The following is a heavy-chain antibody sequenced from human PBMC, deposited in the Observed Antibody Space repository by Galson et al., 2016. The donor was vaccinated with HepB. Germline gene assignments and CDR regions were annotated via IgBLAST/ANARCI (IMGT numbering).Heavy chain of an antibody. CDR2: IWNDGKNK. Sequence: SLRLSCAASGFTFSNYGIRWVRQAPGKGLEWVAVIWNDGKNKQYADSVKGRFTISRDNSKNTVFLEMNSLRAEDTAVYYCGTESYLKGHSIVVAAPSQTWGQGTLVTVSS. CDR1: GFTFSNYG. CDR3: GTESYLKGHSIVVAAPSQT. J-gene: IGHJ5*02. D-gene: IGHD2-15*01. V-gene: IGHV3-33*01.